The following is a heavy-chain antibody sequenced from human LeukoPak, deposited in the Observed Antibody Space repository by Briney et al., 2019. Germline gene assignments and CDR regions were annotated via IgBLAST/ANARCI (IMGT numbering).Heavy chain of an antibody. Sequence: GGSLRLSCAASGFTFSSSWIHWFCQAPEKGLEWVADIKCDGSEKYYVDSVKGRLTISRDNAKNSLYLQVNSLRAEDMTVYNNWNSPYNWFDPWGQGTLVTVSS. CDR3: WNSPYNWFDP. J-gene: IGHJ5*02. CDR2: IKCDGSEK. D-gene: IGHD1-7*01. V-gene: IGHV3-52*01. CDR1: GFTFSSSW.